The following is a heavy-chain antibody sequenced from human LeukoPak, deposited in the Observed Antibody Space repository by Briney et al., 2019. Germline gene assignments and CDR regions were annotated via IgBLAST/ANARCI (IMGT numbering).Heavy chain of an antibody. CDR2: INPNSGGT. V-gene: IGHV1-2*02. Sequence: GASVKVSCKASGYTFTGYYMHWVRQAPGQGLEWMGWINPNSGGTNYAQKFQGRVTMTRDTSISTAYMELSRLRSDDTAVYYCARDVTVGATTFFDYWGQGTLVTVSS. D-gene: IGHD1-26*01. J-gene: IGHJ4*02. CDR1: GYTFTGYY. CDR3: ARDVTVGATTFFDY.